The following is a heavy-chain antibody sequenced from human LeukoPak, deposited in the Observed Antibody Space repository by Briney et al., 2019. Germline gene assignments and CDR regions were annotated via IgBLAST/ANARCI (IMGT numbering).Heavy chain of an antibody. CDR1: GYSISSGYY. CDR2: IYHSGST. D-gene: IGHD3-22*01. J-gene: IGHJ4*02. Sequence: PSETLSLTCAVSGYSISSGYYWGWIRQPPGKGLEWIRSIYHSGSTYYNPSLKSRVTISVDTSKNQFSLKLSSVTAADTAVYYCARRPWYYYDSSGSYFDYWGQGTLVTVSS. CDR3: ARRPWYYYDSSGSYFDY. V-gene: IGHV4-38-2*01.